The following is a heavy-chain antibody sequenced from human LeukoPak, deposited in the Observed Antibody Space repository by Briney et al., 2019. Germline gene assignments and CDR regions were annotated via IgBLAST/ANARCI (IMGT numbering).Heavy chain of an antibody. D-gene: IGHD5-18*01. CDR3: ARAGIQLWLNY. CDR2: INPNSGGT. Sequence: ASVKVSCKASGGTFSSYAISWVRQAPGQGLEWMGWINPNSGGTNYAQKFQGRVTMTRDTSISTAYMELSRLRSDDTAVYYCARAGIQLWLNYWGQGTLVTVSS. V-gene: IGHV1-2*02. J-gene: IGHJ4*02. CDR1: GGTFSSYA.